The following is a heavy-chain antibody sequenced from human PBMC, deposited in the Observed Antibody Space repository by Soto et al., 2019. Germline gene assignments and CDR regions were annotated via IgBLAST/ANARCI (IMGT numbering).Heavy chain of an antibody. J-gene: IGHJ6*02. V-gene: IGHV1-18*01. D-gene: IGHD1-26*01. CDR2: ISAYNGNT. CDR3: ARDRLHSSTYYFQYGLDV. Sequence: GASVKVSCKASGYTFTSYGISWVRQAPGQGLEWMGWISAYNGNTNYAQKLQGRVTMTTDTSTSTAYMELRSLRSDDTAVYYCARDRLHSSTYYFQYGLDVWGQGTTVTVSS. CDR1: GYTFTSYG.